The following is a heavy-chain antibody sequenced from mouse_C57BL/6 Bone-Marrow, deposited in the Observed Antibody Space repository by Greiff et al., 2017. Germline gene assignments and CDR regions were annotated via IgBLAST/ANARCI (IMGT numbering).Heavy chain of an antibody. Sequence: VQLQPSGAELVRPGASVKLSCTASGFNIKDDYMHWVKPRPEQGLEWIGWIDPENGDTEYASKFQGKATITADTSSNTAYLQLSSLTSEDTAVYYCTSLRLDYWGQGTTLTVSS. CDR3: TSLRLDY. J-gene: IGHJ2*01. V-gene: IGHV14-4*01. CDR1: GFNIKDDY. D-gene: IGHD1-1*01. CDR2: IDPENGDT.